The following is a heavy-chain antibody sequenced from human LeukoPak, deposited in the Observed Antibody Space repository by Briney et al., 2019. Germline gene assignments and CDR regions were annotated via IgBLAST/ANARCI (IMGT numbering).Heavy chain of an antibody. J-gene: IGHJ6*03. CDR2: IYSGGST. V-gene: IGHV3-53*01. D-gene: IGHD3-10*01. CDR3: ARDLTMVRGVIIRKTAYYMDV. CDR1: GFTVSSNY. Sequence: PGGSLRLSCAASGFTVSSNYMSWVRQAPGKGLEWVSVIYSGGSTYYADSVKGRFTISRDNSKNTLYLQMNSLRAEDTAVYYCARDLTMVRGVIIRKTAYYMDVWGKGTTVTVSS.